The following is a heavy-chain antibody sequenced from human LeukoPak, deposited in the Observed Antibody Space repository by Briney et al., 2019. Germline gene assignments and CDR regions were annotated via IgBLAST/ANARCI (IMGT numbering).Heavy chain of an antibody. CDR2: INPNSGGT. J-gene: IGHJ6*02. CDR3: ARDPPRDFGVATYGMDV. D-gene: IGHD3-3*01. Sequence: GASVKVSCKASGYTFTGYYMHWVRQAPGQGLEWMGWINPNSGGTNYAQKFQGRVTMTRDTSISTAYMEPSRLRSDDTAVYYCARDPPRDFGVATYGMDVWGQGTTVTVSS. CDR1: GYTFTGYY. V-gene: IGHV1-2*02.